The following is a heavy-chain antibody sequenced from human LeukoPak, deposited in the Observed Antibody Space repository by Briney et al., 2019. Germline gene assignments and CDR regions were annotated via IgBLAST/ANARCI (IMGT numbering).Heavy chain of an antibody. J-gene: IGHJ4*02. D-gene: IGHD6-6*01. CDR2: IYYTGST. Sequence: SETLSLTCAVSGGSISIFYWSRIRQPPGKGLEWIGYIYYTGSTNYNPSPKSRVTIFVDMSKNQFSLRLSSVPAADTAVYYCARHRAYSSSSSFDYWGQGTLVTVSS. CDR3: ARHRAYSSSSSFDY. V-gene: IGHV4-59*08. CDR1: GGSISIFY.